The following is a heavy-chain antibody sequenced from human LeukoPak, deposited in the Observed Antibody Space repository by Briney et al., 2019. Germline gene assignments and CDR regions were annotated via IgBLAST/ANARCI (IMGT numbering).Heavy chain of an antibody. CDR1: GFTFDDYA. V-gene: IGHV3-9*01. D-gene: IGHD3-16*01. CDR3: AKDITDYVSWIDY. Sequence: GRSLRLSCAASGFTFDDYAMHWVRQAPGKGLEWVSGISWNSGSIGHADSVKGRFTISRDNAKNSLYLQMNSLRAEDTALYYCAKDITDYVSWIDYWGQGTLVTVSS. J-gene: IGHJ4*02. CDR2: ISWNSGSI.